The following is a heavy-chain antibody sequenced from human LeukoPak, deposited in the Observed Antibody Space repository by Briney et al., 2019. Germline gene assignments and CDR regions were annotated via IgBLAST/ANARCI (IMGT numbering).Heavy chain of an antibody. CDR1: GYTFTNYG. D-gene: IGHD6-19*01. V-gene: IGHV1-18*01. CDR3: ARDRVAGSFSYYGMDV. CDR2: IIAYNGNT. Sequence: ASVKVSCKASGYTFTNYGISWVRQAPGQGLEWIGWIIAYNGNTNYAQKLQGRVTMTTDTSTSTAYMELRSLRSDDTAVYFCARDRVAGSFSYYGMDVWGQGTTVTVSS. J-gene: IGHJ6*02.